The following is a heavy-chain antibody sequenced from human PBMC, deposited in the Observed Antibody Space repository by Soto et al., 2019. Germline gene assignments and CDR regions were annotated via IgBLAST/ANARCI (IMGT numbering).Heavy chain of an antibody. J-gene: IGHJ4*02. CDR1: GGTFSSYT. CDR3: TGAGIAAPGG. D-gene: IGHD6-13*01. Sequence: QVQLVQSGAEVKKPGSSVKVSCKASGGTFSSYTLSWVRQAPGQGLEWLGRIIPILDIVNYAQKFQGRVTMTADKSTSTSFMELSSLRSDDTAVYYGTGAGIAAPGGWGQGTLVTVSS. CDR2: IIPILDIV. V-gene: IGHV1-69*02.